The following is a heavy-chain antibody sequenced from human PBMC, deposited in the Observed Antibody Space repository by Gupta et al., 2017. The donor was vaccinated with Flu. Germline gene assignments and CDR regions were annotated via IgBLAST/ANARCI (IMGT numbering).Heavy chain of an antibody. D-gene: IGHD1-7*01. V-gene: IGHV3-30*18. CDR3: AKDPGTTPPSNWFDP. Sequence: QVQLVESGGGVVQPGRSLRLSCAAPGFTFSSYGMHWVRQAPGKGLEWVAVISYDGSNKYYADSVKGRFTISRDNSKNTLYLQMNSLRAEDTAVYYCAKDPGTTPPSNWFDPWGQGTLVTVSS. CDR2: ISYDGSNK. J-gene: IGHJ5*02. CDR1: GFTFSSYG.